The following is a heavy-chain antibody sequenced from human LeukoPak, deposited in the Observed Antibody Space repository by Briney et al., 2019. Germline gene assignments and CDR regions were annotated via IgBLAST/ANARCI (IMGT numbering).Heavy chain of an antibody. V-gene: IGHV3-21*01. CDR1: GFTFSSYS. Sequence: PGGSLRLSCAASGFTFSSYSMNWVRQAPGKGLEWVSSISSSSSYIYYADSVKGRFTISRDNAKNSLHLQMNSLRAEDTAVYYCARDLTVTSESDYWGQGTLVTVSS. CDR3: ARDLTVTSESDY. CDR2: ISSSSSYI. J-gene: IGHJ4*02. D-gene: IGHD4-17*01.